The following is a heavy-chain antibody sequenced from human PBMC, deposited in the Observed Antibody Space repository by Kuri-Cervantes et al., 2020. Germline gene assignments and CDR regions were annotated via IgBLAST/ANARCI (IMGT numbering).Heavy chain of an antibody. D-gene: IGHD2-21*02. CDR3: ARMTAKIYQPLLH. Sequence: SETLSLTCAVYGGSFSGYYWSWIRQPPGKGLEGIGEINHSGSTNYNPSLKGRVTISVDTSKNQFSLKLSSVTAADTAVYYCARMTAKIYQPLLHWGQGTLVTVSS. J-gene: IGHJ4*02. CDR2: INHSGST. V-gene: IGHV4-34*01. CDR1: GGSFSGYY.